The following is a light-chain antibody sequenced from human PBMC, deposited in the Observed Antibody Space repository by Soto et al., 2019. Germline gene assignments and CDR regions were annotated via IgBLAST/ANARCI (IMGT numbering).Light chain of an antibody. CDR1: QGVASSY. V-gene: IGKV3-20*01. CDR2: GAS. J-gene: IGKJ2*01. CDR3: QLWETSPPTYT. Sequence: EIVLTQSPGTLSLSPGERATLSCRASQGVASSYLAWYQQKPGQAPRLLIYGASTRPPGIPDRFRGSGSGTEFTLTISRLEPEDFAVYSCQLWETSPPTYTFGQGTKVEIK.